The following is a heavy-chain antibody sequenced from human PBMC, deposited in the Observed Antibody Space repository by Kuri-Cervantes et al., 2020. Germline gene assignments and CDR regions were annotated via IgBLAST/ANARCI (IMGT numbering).Heavy chain of an antibody. D-gene: IGHD2-21*01. CDR2: MNPNSGNT. J-gene: IGHJ6*02. CDR1: GYTFTSYY. CDR3: AKDSLRYYYYGMDV. Sequence: ASVKVSCKASGYTFTSYYMHWVRQATGQGLEWMGWMNPNSGNTGYAQKFQGRVTMTRNTSISTAYMELSSLRSEDTAVYYCAKDSLRYYYYGMDVWGQGTTVTVSS. V-gene: IGHV1-8*02.